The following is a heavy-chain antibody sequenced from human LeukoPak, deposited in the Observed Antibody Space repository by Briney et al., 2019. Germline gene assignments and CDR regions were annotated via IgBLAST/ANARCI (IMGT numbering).Heavy chain of an antibody. V-gene: IGHV3-72*01. J-gene: IGHJ3*02. Sequence: GGSLRLSCAASGFTFSDHYMDWVRQAPGKGLEWVGRTRDKDNSYTTEYAASVKGRFTISRDDSRNSLYLQMNSLKTEDTAVYYCARAYDTSGYSFDAFDMWGQGTMVTVSS. D-gene: IGHD3-22*01. CDR3: ARAYDTSGYSFDAFDM. CDR2: TRDKDNSYTT. CDR1: GFTFSDHY.